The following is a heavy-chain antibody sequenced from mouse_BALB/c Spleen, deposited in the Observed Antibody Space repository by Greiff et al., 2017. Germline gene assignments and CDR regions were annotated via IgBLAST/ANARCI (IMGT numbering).Heavy chain of an antibody. V-gene: IGHV1S26*01. D-gene: IGHD3-1*01. CDR2: INPSSGYT. Sequence: QVQLQQPGAELVRPGASVKLSCKASGYTFTSYWMNWVKQRPGQGLEWIGYINPSSGYTNYNQKFKDKATLTADKSSSTAYMQLSSLTSEDSAVYYCARSGAMDYWGQGTSVTVSS. J-gene: IGHJ4*01. CDR3: ARSGAMDY. CDR1: GYTFTSYW.